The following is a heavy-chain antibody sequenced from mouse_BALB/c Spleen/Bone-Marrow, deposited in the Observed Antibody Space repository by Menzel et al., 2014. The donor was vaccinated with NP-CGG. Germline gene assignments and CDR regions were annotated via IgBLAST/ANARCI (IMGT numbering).Heavy chain of an antibody. CDR3: ARRYDYGYGPFAY. CDR1: GFTFSNYT. D-gene: IGHD1-2*01. Sequence: EVHLLESGGGLAKPGGSLQLSCAASGFTFSNYTMSWIRQTPEKRLEWVAYISNGGGTTYYPDTVKGRFTISRDNAKNTLYLQMSSLKSEDTAMYYCARRYDYGYGPFAYWGQGTLVTVSA. V-gene: IGHV5-12-2*01. J-gene: IGHJ3*01. CDR2: ISNGGGTT.